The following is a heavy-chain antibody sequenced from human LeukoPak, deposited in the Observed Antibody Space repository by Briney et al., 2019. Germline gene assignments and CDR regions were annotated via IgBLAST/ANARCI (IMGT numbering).Heavy chain of an antibody. J-gene: IGHJ4*02. Sequence: PGRSLRLSCAASGFTFSSYTMHWVRQAPGKGLEWVALISYDGSNKYYADSVKGRFTISRDNSKNTLYLQMNSLRAEDTAVYYCAREGYCSGGSCYSDAFDYWGQGTLVTVSS. CDR3: AREGYCSGGSCYSDAFDY. CDR1: GFTFSSYT. V-gene: IGHV3-30*04. CDR2: ISYDGSNK. D-gene: IGHD2-15*01.